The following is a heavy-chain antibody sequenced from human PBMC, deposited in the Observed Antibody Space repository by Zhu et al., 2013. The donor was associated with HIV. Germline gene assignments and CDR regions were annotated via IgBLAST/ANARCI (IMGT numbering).Heavy chain of an antibody. V-gene: IGHV1-18*01. D-gene: IGHD2-21*02. Sequence: QVQLVQSGAEVKKPGASVKVSCKASGYTFTSYGISWVRQAPGQGLEWMGWISAYNGNTNYAQKLQGRVTMTTDTSTSTAYMELRSLRSDDTAVYYCARDCLPFCGGDCYSNWFDPWGQGTLVTVSS. CDR2: ISAYNGNT. CDR1: GYTFTSYG. J-gene: IGHJ5*02. CDR3: ARDCLPFCGGDCYSNWFDP.